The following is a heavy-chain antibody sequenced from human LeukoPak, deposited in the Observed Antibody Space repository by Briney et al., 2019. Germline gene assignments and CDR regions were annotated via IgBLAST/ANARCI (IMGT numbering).Heavy chain of an antibody. D-gene: IGHD3-16*01. V-gene: IGHV3-21*01. CDR2: ISSSSSYI. J-gene: IGHJ4*02. CDR3: ARGGRYDYVCDY. CDR1: GFTFSSYS. Sequence: PGGSLRLSCAASGFTFSSYSMNWVRQAPGKGLEGVSSISSSSSYIYYADSVKGRFTISRDNAKNSLYLQKNSLRAEDTAVYYCARGGRYDYVCDYWGQGTLVTVSS.